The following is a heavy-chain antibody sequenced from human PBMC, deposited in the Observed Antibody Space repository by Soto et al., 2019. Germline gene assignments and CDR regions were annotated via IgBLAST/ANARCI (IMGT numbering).Heavy chain of an antibody. CDR3: ARDRRTTELTYGMDV. Sequence: EVQLVESGGGLVQPGGSLRLSCAASGFTVSSNYMSWVRQAPGKGLEWVSVIYSGGSTYYADSVKGRFTISRDNSKNTLYLQMNSLRAEDTAVYYCARDRRTTELTYGMDVWGQGTTVTVSS. V-gene: IGHV3-66*01. J-gene: IGHJ6*02. CDR1: GFTVSSNY. CDR2: IYSGGST. D-gene: IGHD4-4*01.